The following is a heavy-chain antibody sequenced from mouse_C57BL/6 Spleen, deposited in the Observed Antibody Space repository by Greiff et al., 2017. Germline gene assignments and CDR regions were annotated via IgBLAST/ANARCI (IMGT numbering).Heavy chain of an antibody. CDR3: ARDYGNYERYAMDY. D-gene: IGHD2-1*01. CDR1: GYTFTSYW. V-gene: IGHV1-69*01. Sequence: VQLQQPGAELVMPGASVKLSCKASGYTFTSYWMHWVKQRPGQGLEWIGEIDPSDSYTNYNQKFKGKSTLTVDKSSSTAYMQLSSLTSEDSAVYYCARDYGNYERYAMDYWGQGTSVTVSS. J-gene: IGHJ4*01. CDR2: IDPSDSYT.